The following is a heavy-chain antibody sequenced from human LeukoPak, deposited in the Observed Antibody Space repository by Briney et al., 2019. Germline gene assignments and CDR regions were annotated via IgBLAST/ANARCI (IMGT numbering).Heavy chain of an antibody. J-gene: IGHJ4*02. Sequence: SETLSLTCAVYGGSFSGYYWSWIRQPPGKGLEWIGYIYHSGSTYYNPSLKSRVTISVDRSKNQFSLKLSSVTAADTAVYYCASSSGYVFDYWGQGTLVTVSS. V-gene: IGHV4-34*01. D-gene: IGHD3-22*01. CDR2: IYHSGST. CDR3: ASSSGYVFDY. CDR1: GGSFSGYY.